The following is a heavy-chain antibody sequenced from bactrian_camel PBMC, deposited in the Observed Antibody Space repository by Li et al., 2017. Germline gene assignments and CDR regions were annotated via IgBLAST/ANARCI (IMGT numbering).Heavy chain of an antibody. CDR1: NDIRRRAC. J-gene: IGHJ4*01. CDR3: AAGEWVAAPDRESEYNY. CDR2: IWNGGGGT. Sequence: HVQLVESGGGSVQTGGTLRLTCASSNDIRRRACIGWFRQAPGKEREGVAAIWNGGGGTYYAASVKGRFAISQDNAKHTVYLQMSSLKPEDTAMYYCAAGEWVAAPDRESEYNYWGQGTQVTVS. D-gene: IGHD7*01. V-gene: IGHV3S63*01.